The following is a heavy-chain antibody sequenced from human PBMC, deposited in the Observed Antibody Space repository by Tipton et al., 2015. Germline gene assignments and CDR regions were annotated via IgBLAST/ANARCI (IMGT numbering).Heavy chain of an antibody. J-gene: IGHJ4*02. CDR3: ARELRGNSDSGSGDY. CDR1: GSSVSSGNYY. V-gene: IGHV4-61*01. D-gene: IGHD3-10*01. Sequence: GLVKPSETLSLICSVSGSSVSSGNYYWSWIRQPPGKGLEWIGYVSHSDTSHYNPSLKSRVTISVDTSKNQFSLTLNSLTAADTAVYYCARELRGNSDSGSGDYWGQGTLVTVSS. CDR2: VSHSDTS.